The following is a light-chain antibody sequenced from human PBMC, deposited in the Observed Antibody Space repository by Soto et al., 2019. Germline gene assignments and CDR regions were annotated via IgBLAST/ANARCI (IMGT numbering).Light chain of an antibody. CDR1: SGSIASNY. CDR3: QSYDSSTVV. Sequence: NFMLTQPHSVSESPGKTVIISCTRSSGSIASNYVQWNQQRPGSVPTTVIYEGNQRPSGVPDRFSGSTDGSSNSASLTISGLQTEDEADYYCQSYDSSTVVFGGGTKLTVL. J-gene: IGLJ2*01. V-gene: IGLV6-57*04. CDR2: EGN.